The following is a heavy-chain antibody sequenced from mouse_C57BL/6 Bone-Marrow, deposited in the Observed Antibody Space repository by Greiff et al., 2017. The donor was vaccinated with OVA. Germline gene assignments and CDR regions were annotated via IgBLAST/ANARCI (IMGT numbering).Heavy chain of an antibody. CDR2: ISSGGSYT. J-gene: IGHJ2*01. D-gene: IGHD1-1*01. CDR1: GFTFSSYG. Sequence: EVKVEESGGDLVKPGGSLKLSCAASGFTFSSYGMSWVRQTPDKRLEWVATISSGGSYTYYPDTVKGRFTISRDNAKNTLNLQMSSRKSEDTAMYYCARHGDYGSFFDYWGQGTTLTVSS. V-gene: IGHV5-6*02. CDR3: ARHGDYGSFFDY.